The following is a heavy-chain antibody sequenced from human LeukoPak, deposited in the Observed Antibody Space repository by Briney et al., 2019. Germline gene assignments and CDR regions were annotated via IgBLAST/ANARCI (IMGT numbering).Heavy chain of an antibody. CDR1: GGSFSGYY. CDR3: ARVYYSSSYDYWYFDL. Sequence: PSETLSLTCAVYGGSFSGYYWSWIRQSPGKGLEWIGEINHSGSTNYNPSLKSRVTISVDTSKNQFSLKLTSLTAADTAVYYCARVYYSSSYDYWYFDLWGRGTLVTVSS. D-gene: IGHD6-13*01. V-gene: IGHV4-34*01. J-gene: IGHJ2*01. CDR2: INHSGST.